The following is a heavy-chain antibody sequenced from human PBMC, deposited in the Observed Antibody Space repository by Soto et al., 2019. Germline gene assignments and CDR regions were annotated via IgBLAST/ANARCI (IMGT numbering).Heavy chain of an antibody. D-gene: IGHD1-26*01. Sequence: EVQLVESGGGLVQPGGSLRLSCAASGFTFSSYSMNWVRQAPGKGLEWVSYISSSSSTIYYAASVKGRFTISRDNAKNSLYLQMNSLRDEDTAVYYCARDRRSVGATPFDYWGQGTLVTVSS. CDR3: ARDRRSVGATPFDY. J-gene: IGHJ4*02. CDR2: ISSSSSTI. V-gene: IGHV3-48*02. CDR1: GFTFSSYS.